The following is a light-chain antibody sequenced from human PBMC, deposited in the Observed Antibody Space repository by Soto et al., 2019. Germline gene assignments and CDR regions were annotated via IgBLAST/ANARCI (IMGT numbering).Light chain of an antibody. CDR3: QQFNIYPYT. CDR1: QSIGSW. Sequence: DIQMTQSPSTLSAFVGDRVTITCRASQSIGSWLAWYQQKPGRAPNLLIYDASSLESGVPSRFSGSGSGTEFTLTIVSLQPDDFAVYYCQQFNIYPYTFGRGTKLESK. CDR2: DAS. J-gene: IGKJ2*01. V-gene: IGKV1-5*01.